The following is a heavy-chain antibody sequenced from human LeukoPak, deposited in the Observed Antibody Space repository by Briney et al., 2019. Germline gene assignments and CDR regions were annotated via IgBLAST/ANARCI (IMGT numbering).Heavy chain of an antibody. CDR2: ISDSGAGT. V-gene: IGHV3-23*01. CDR1: GFTFSNYG. J-gene: IGHJ4*02. Sequence: GGSLRLSCAASGFTFSNYGMSWVRQAPGKGLEWVSAISDSGAGTYYADSVKGRFTISRDNSKNTLYLQMNSLGAEDTAVYYCARESSYGDTYFDYWGQGTLVTVSS. D-gene: IGHD4-17*01. CDR3: ARESSYGDTYFDY.